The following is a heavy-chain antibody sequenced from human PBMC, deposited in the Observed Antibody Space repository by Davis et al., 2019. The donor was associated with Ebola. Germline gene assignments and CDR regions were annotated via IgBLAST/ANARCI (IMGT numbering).Heavy chain of an antibody. J-gene: IGHJ5*02. D-gene: IGHD1-26*01. CDR1: GFTFEDYT. CDR2: INGVGGRT. CDR3: AKAKFGGSALIDH. V-gene: IGHV3-43*02. Sequence: GESLKISCVASGFTFEDYTMHWVRRAPGKGLEWVSFINGVGGRTDYADSVKGRFTISGDNSKKSLYLQMNSLTTEDTALYYCAKAKFGGSALIDHWGQGTLVTVSS.